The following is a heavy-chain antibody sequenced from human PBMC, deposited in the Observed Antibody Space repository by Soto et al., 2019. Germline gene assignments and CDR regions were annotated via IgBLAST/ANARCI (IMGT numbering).Heavy chain of an antibody. CDR2: IIPILGIA. CDR1: GGTFSSYT. V-gene: IGHV1-69*02. Sequence: QVQLVQSGAEVKKPGSSVKVSCKASGGTFSSYTISWVRQAPGQGLEWMGRIIPILGIANYAQKFQGRVTITADKSTSTAYMELSSLRSEDTAVYYCARTIGGYDSLPDYGMDVWGQGTTVTVSS. CDR3: ARTIGGYDSLPDYGMDV. J-gene: IGHJ6*02. D-gene: IGHD5-12*01.